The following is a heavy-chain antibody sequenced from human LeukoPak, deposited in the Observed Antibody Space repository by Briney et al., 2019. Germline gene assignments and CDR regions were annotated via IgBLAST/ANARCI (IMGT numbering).Heavy chain of an antibody. J-gene: IGHJ3*02. D-gene: IGHD2-2*02. Sequence: PGGSLRLSCAAFGFTFDDYGMSWVRQAPGKGLEWVSGINWNGGSTGYADSVKGRFTISRDNAKNSLYLQMNSLRAEDTALYYCARSPLLCSSTSCYTGAFDIWGQGTMVTVSS. CDR2: INWNGGST. V-gene: IGHV3-20*04. CDR3: ARSPLLCSSTSCYTGAFDI. CDR1: GFTFDDYG.